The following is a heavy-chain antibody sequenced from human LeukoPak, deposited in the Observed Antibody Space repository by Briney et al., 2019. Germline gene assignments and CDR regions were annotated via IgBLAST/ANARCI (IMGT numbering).Heavy chain of an antibody. CDR1: GFTFNTYA. CDR3: AKVIPGSPRAFDY. D-gene: IGHD1-14*01. CDR2: IRYDGSAE. J-gene: IGHJ4*02. V-gene: IGHV3-30*02. Sequence: GGSLSLSCAASGFTFNTYAMHWVRQAPGKGLEWVAYIRYDGSAEYYADSVKGRFTISRDNFKNTVHLQMNSLRAEDTAVYYCAKVIPGSPRAFDYWGQGTLVTVSS.